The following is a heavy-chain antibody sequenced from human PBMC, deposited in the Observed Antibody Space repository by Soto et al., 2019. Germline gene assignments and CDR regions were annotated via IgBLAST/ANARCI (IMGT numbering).Heavy chain of an antibody. D-gene: IGHD2-15*01. J-gene: IGHJ4*02. CDR3: ARDLVVAATFRDYYFYY. CDR1: GGTFSSYT. Sequence: QVQLVQSGAEVKKPGSSVKVSCKASGGTFSSYTISWVRQAPGQGLEWMGRIIPILGIANYAQKFQGRVTITADKSTSTAYMELSSLRSEDTAVYYCARDLVVAATFRDYYFYYWGQGTLVTVSS. CDR2: IIPILGIA. V-gene: IGHV1-69*08.